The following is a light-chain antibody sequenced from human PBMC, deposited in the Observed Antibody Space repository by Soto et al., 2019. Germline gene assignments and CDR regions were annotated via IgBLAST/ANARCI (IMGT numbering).Light chain of an antibody. J-gene: IGLJ7*01. CDR3: SSFTSTNTWV. Sequence: QSALTQPVSVSGSPGQSITISCTGTNSDVGAYNYVSWYQQYPGKAPKIIIYEVTYRPSGVSARFSGSKSGTTASLTISGLQTEDEADYYCSSFTSTNTWVFGGGTQLTVL. CDR2: EVT. V-gene: IGLV2-14*01. CDR1: NSDVGAYNY.